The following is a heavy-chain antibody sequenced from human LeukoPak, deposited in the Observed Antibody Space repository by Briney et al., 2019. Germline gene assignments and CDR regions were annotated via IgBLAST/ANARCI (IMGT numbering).Heavy chain of an antibody. V-gene: IGHV3-48*04. Sequence: GGSLRLSCAASGFTFSTYSMNWVRQAPGKGLEWVSYISGSSSTIYYADSVKGRFTISRDNAKNSLYLQMNSLRAEDTAVYYCARMYLVGDRGPFDYWGQGALVTVSS. CDR2: ISGSSSTI. D-gene: IGHD4-17*01. CDR1: GFTFSTYS. CDR3: ARMYLVGDRGPFDY. J-gene: IGHJ4*02.